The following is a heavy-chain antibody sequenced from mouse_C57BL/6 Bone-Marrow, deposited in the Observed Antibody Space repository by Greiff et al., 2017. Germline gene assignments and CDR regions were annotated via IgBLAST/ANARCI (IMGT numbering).Heavy chain of an antibody. Sequence: EVKLMEPGGGLVQPGGSLKLSCAASGFTFSDYGMAWVRQAPRKGPEWVAFISNLAYSINYADTVTGRFTISRANAKNTLYLEMCSLRSGDTAMYFCARTGWSAWFAYWGQGTLVTVTA. J-gene: IGHJ3*01. CDR3: ARTGWSAWFAY. CDR1: GFTFSDYG. V-gene: IGHV5-15*01. CDR2: ISNLAYSI. D-gene: IGHD2-3*01.